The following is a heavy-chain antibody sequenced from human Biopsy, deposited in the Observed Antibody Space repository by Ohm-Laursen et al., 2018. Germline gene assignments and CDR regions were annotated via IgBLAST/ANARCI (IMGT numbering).Heavy chain of an antibody. CDR3: TKRRTAVRPFDS. CDR2: ITGGGNYI. J-gene: IGHJ4*01. CDR1: GVTLSGYA. Sequence: SLRLSCTASGVTLSGYAMNWVRQAPGKGLEWVSSITGGGNYINYADSVRGRFTISRDNAKSSLYLEMNSLRSEDTAFYYCTKRRTAVRPFDSWGHGTLVTVSS. D-gene: IGHD6-25*01. V-gene: IGHV3-21*04.